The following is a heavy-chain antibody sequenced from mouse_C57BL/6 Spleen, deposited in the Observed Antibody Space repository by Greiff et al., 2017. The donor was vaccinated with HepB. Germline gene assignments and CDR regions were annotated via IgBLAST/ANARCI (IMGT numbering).Heavy chain of an antibody. J-gene: IGHJ2*01. CDR1: GYSITSDY. CDR2: ISYSGST. V-gene: IGHV3-8*01. CDR3: ARSRWLREVDY. D-gene: IGHD2-2*01. Sequence: VQLKQSGPGLAKPSQTLSLTCSVTGYSITSDYWNWIRKFPGHKLEYMGYISYSGSTYYNPSLKSRISITRDTSKNQYYLQLNSVATEDTATYYCARSRWLREVDYWGQGTTLTVSS.